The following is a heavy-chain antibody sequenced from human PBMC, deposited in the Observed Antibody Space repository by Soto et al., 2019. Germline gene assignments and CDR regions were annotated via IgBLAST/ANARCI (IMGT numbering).Heavy chain of an antibody. CDR3: ASLMDFGVVIANYYYYGMDV. V-gene: IGHV3-74*01. Sequence: GGSLRLSCAASGFTFSSYWMHWVRQAPGKGLVWVSRINSDGSSTSYADSVKGRFTISRDNAKNTLYLQMNSLRAEDKAVFYCASLMDFGVVIANYYYYGMDVWGQGTTVTVSS. CDR1: GFTFSSYW. J-gene: IGHJ6*02. CDR2: INSDGSST. D-gene: IGHD3-3*01.